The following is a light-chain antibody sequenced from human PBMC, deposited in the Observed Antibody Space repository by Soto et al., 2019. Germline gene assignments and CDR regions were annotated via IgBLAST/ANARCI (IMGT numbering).Light chain of an antibody. CDR3: SSYTSRSTREGV. Sequence: QSALIQPVSVSGSPGQSITIYCTGTTSEVGCYNYVSWYQQHPGKVPKLMIYDVSNRLSGVSNRFSGSKSGNTATLTISGLQAEEEADDYCSSYTSRSTREGVSGNGTKLTVL. CDR1: TSEVGCYNY. CDR2: DVS. V-gene: IGLV2-14*01. J-gene: IGLJ1*01.